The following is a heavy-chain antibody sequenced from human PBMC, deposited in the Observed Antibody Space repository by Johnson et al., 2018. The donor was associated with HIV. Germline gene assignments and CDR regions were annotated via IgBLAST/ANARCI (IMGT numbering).Heavy chain of an antibody. D-gene: IGHD3-3*01. CDR3: AKDPPPNYNFWSGYPRSDAFDI. J-gene: IGHJ3*02. CDR1: GFTFRDHY. Sequence: QVQLVESGGGLVKPGGPLRLSCAASGFTFRDHYMSWIRQAPGKGLECVADISNSGSSVYYADSVKGRFTISRDNAKNSLYLQMNSLRAEDTAVYYCAKDPPPNYNFWSGYPRSDAFDIWGQGTMLTVSS. V-gene: IGHV3-11*01. CDR2: ISNSGSSV.